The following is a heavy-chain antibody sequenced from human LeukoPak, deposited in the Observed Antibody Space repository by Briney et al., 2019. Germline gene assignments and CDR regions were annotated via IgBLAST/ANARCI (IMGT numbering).Heavy chain of an antibody. CDR3: AKPISGGLAVTADWFRP. V-gene: IGHV3-23*01. CDR1: GFAFSVYA. D-gene: IGHD6-19*01. J-gene: IGHJ5*01. Sequence: PGGSLRLSCTASGFAFSVYAMSWLRQPPGKGLEWVSTINANSGTTSYAASVRGRFTISRDNSKNTLYLQLNTLRCGDTASYYCAKPISGGLAVTADWFRPWGQGTLVVVSS. CDR2: INANSGTT.